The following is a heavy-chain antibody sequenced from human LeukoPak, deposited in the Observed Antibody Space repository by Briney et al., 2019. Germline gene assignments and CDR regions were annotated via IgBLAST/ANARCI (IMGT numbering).Heavy chain of an antibody. D-gene: IGHD2-8*01. Sequence: PGGSLRLSCAASGFSVSGHYMNWVRQAPGKGLEWVSVIYADGGRYYADSVKGRFTISRDNSNNILSLQMNSLRVEDTAVYYCTRDPRGPTGYDTISRDTFDYWGQGTLVTVSS. CDR3: TRDPRGPTGYDTISRDTFDY. V-gene: IGHV3-53*01. CDR2: IYADGGR. CDR1: GFSVSGHY. J-gene: IGHJ4*02.